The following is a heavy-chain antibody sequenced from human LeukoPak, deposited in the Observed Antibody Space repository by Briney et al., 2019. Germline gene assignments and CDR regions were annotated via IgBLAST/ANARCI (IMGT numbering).Heavy chain of an antibody. D-gene: IGHD4-17*01. CDR3: ARAGADSYGDYVYFDY. J-gene: IGHJ4*02. V-gene: IGHV3-30*04. Sequence: PGRSLRLSCAASGFTFSSYAMHWVRQAPGKGLEWVAVISYDGSNKYYADSVKGRFTISRDNSKNTLYLQMNSLRAEDTAVDYCARAGADSYGDYVYFDYWGQGTLVTVSS. CDR1: GFTFSSYA. CDR2: ISYDGSNK.